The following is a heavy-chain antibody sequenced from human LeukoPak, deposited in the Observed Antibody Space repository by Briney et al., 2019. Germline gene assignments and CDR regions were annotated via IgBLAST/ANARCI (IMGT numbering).Heavy chain of an antibody. D-gene: IGHD1-26*01. CDR1: GASLSTSPYY. J-gene: IGHJ4*02. Sequence: PSETLSLTCSVSGASLSTSPYYWGWTRHPPGKGLEWIGNIYYTGSTYYNVSLNSRITISIDTSKNLFSLRLNSMTAADTAVYYCAKSGGYGLIDKWGQGTLVTVSS. V-gene: IGHV4-39*01. CDR2: IYYTGST. CDR3: AKSGGYGLIDK.